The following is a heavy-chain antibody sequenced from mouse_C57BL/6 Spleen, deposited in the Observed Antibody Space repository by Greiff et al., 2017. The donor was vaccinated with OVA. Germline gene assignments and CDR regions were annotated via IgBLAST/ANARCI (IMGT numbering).Heavy chain of an antibody. V-gene: IGHV1-52*01. CDR1: GYTFTSYW. CDR3: AREAYSPFAY. Sequence: QVQLQQSGAELVRPGSSVKLSCKASGYTFTSYWMHWVKQRPIQGLEWIGNIDPSDSETHYNQKFKDKATLTVDKSSSTAYMQLSSLTSEDSSVYYCAREAYSPFAYWGQGTLVTVSA. CDR2: IDPSDSET. J-gene: IGHJ3*01. D-gene: IGHD2-10*01.